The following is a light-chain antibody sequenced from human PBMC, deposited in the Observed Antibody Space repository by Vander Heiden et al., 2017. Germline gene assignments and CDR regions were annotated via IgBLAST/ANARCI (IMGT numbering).Light chain of an antibody. V-gene: IGLV2-8*01. CDR3: SSYAGSNNWV. Sequence: QSALTQPPSASWSPRQSVTMSCTGTSSDVGGYTYVSWYQQHPGKAPNLIIYEVSTRPSGVPDRFSGSKSGNTASLTVSGLQAEDEADYYCSSYAGSNNWVFGGGTKLTVL. CDR2: EVS. J-gene: IGLJ3*02. CDR1: SSDVGGYTY.